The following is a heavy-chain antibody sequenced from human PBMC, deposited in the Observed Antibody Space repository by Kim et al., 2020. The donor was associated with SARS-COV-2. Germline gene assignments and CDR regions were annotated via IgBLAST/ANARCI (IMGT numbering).Heavy chain of an antibody. V-gene: IGHV3-20*01. J-gene: IGHJ3*02. CDR2: INWNGGST. D-gene: IGHD3-10*01. CDR3: VRDNVMVRGFDI. Sequence: GGSLRLSCAASGFTFDDYGMSWVRQAPGKGLEWVSGINWNGGSTGYADSVKGRFTISRDNAKNSLYLQMNSLRAEDTALYNCVRDNVMVRGFDIWGQGTMVTVSS. CDR1: GFTFDDYG.